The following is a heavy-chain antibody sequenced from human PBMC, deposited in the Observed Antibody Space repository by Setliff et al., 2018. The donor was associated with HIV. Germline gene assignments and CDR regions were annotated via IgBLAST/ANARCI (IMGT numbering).Heavy chain of an antibody. CDR1: GGSISSYY. CDR2: INHSGST. Sequence: SETLSLTCAVYGGSISSYYWSRIRLPPGKGLEWIGDINHSGSTNYNPSLKSRVTISVDTSKNQLSLKLTSVTAADTAVYYCARDWNHYYYYMDVWGKGTTVTVSS. CDR3: ARDWNHYYYYMDV. V-gene: IGHV4-34*01. D-gene: IGHD1-1*01. J-gene: IGHJ6*03.